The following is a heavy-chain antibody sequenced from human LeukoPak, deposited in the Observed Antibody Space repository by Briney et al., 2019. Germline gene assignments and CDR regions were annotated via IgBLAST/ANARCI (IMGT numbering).Heavy chain of an antibody. CDR3: ASRARGPSVY. CDR2: ISSSSSYI. V-gene: IGHV3-21*01. Sequence: PGGSLRLSCAASGFTFSRSWMSWVRQAPGKGLEWVSSISSSSSYIYYADSVKGRFTISRDNAKNSLYLQMNSLRAEDTAVYYCASRARGPSVYWGQGTLVTVSS. D-gene: IGHD3-3*01. J-gene: IGHJ4*02. CDR1: GFTFSRSW.